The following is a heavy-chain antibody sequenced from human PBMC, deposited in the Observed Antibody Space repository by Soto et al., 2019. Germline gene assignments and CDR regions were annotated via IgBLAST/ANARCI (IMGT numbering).Heavy chain of an antibody. D-gene: IGHD3-22*01. CDR3: AKGGGYYDSSGYLNDAFGI. J-gene: IGHJ3*02. CDR2: ISGSGGST. Sequence: PGGSLRLSCAASGFTFSSYAMSWVRQAPGKGLEWVSAISGSGGSTYYADSVKGRFTISRDNSKNTLYLQMNSLRAEDTAVYYCAKGGGYYDSSGYLNDAFGIWGQGTMVTVSS. V-gene: IGHV3-23*01. CDR1: GFTFSSYA.